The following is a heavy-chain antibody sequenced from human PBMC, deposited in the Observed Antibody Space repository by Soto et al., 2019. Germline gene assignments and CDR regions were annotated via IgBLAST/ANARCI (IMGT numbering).Heavy chain of an antibody. Sequence: ASVKVSCKASGYTFTGYYMHWVRQAPGQGLEWMGWINPNSGGTNYAQKFQGRVTMTRDTSISTAYMELSRLRSDDTAVYYCASAGGEYSSQSYYGMDVWGQGTTVTVSS. D-gene: IGHD6-6*01. J-gene: IGHJ6*02. CDR1: GYTFTGYY. CDR2: INPNSGGT. CDR3: ASAGGEYSSQSYYGMDV. V-gene: IGHV1-2*02.